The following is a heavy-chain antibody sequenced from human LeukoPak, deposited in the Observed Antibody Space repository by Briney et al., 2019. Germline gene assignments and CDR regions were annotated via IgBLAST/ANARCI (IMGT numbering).Heavy chain of an antibody. J-gene: IGHJ3*02. CDR2: ISSSSNAR. D-gene: IGHD6-19*01. Sequence: GGSLRLSCAASRFDFSTYDMNWVRQPPAKGLEWVSYISSSSNARYYTESVKGRFTISRDNAKNSLYLQMNSLRDEDTAVYFCAREGSGWDAFDIWGQGTLVTVSS. CDR3: AREGSGWDAFDI. V-gene: IGHV3-48*02. CDR1: RFDFSTYD.